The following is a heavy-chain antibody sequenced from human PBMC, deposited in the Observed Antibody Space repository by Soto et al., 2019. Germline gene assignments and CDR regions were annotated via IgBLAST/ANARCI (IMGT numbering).Heavy chain of an antibody. CDR3: ARGGGAHYRFDP. D-gene: IGHD1-26*01. Sequence: QVQLVQSGPELRKPGASVKVSCKASGYTFTSSYLTWVRQAPGRGLEWVGWISPSNGNRNYAQKFQGRVTMTTDTSTSTVYVELRSLRPDDTAVYYCARGGGAHYRFDPWGQGTQVTVSS. J-gene: IGHJ5*02. V-gene: IGHV1-18*01. CDR2: ISPSNGNR. CDR1: GYTFTSSY.